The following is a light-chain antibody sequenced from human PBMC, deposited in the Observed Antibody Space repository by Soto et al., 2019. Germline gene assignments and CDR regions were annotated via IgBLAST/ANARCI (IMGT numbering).Light chain of an antibody. Sequence: DIVMTQSPLSLPVTPGEPAYISCRSSQSLLHSNGYNYLDWYLQKPGQSPQLLIYLGSNRSSGVPARFSGSGSGTDFTLKISRVEAEDVGVYYCMQALQTPLTFGGGTKVEIK. J-gene: IGKJ4*01. CDR3: MQALQTPLT. CDR2: LGS. CDR1: QSLLHSNGYNY. V-gene: IGKV2-28*01.